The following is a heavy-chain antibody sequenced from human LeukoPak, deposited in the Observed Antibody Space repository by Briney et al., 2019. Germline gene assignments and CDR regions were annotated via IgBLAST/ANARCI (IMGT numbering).Heavy chain of an antibody. D-gene: IGHD3-3*01. CDR2: ISKTGTSV. Sequence: PGGSLRLSRITSGLNFSVYYMTWIRQAPGNGLGAPGNGLEWLSHISKTGTSVYYADSVRGRFTISRDNAKNSLYLHMNNLRAEDTAVYYCVAGVALDYWGQGALVTVSS. J-gene: IGHJ4*02. CDR3: VAGVALDY. CDR1: GLNFSVYY. V-gene: IGHV3-11*01.